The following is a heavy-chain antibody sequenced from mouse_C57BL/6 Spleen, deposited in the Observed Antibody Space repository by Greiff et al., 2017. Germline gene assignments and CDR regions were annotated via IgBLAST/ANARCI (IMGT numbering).Heavy chain of an antibody. V-gene: IGHV1-4*01. CDR3: AITTVLPMDY. CDR2: INPSSGYT. J-gene: IGHJ4*01. CDR1: GYTFTSYT. Sequence: QVQLQQSGAELARPGASVKMSCKASGYTFTSYTMHWVKQRPGQGLEWIGYINPSSGYTKYNQKFKDKATLTADKSSSTAYMQLSSLTSEDSAVYYCAITTVLPMDYWGQGTSVTVSS. D-gene: IGHD1-1*01.